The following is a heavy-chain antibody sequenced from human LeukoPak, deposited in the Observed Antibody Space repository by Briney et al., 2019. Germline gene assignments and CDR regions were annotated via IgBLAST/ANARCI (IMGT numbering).Heavy chain of an antibody. Sequence: GGSLRISCAASGFTFSSYAMSWVRQAPGKGLEWISHIRGSGTTDYADSVKGRFTISRDNAKNSLYLQLSSLRAEDTAVYYCARDYDYGFDNWGQGTLVTVSS. V-gene: IGHV3-48*01. J-gene: IGHJ4*02. CDR3: ARDYDYGFDN. CDR1: GFTFSSYA. CDR2: IRGSGTT. D-gene: IGHD4-17*01.